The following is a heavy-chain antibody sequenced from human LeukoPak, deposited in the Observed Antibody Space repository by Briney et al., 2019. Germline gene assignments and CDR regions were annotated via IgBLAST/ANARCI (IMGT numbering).Heavy chain of an antibody. J-gene: IGHJ3*02. CDR3: ARGVNSTCPQRAFDI. Sequence: PSETLSLTCTVSGGSISSSSYYWGWIRQPPGKGLEWIGSIYYSGSTYYNPSLKSRVTISVDTSKNQFSLKLSSVTAADTAVYYCARGVNSTCPQRAFDIWGQGTMVTVSS. CDR1: GGSISSSSYY. V-gene: IGHV4-39*07. CDR2: IYYSGST. D-gene: IGHD2/OR15-2a*01.